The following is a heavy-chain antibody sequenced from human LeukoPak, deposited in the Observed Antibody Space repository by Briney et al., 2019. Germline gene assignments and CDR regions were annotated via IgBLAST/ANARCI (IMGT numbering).Heavy chain of an antibody. CDR3: ARSERIIMILGGAFDV. D-gene: IGHD3-22*01. V-gene: IGHV4-59*08. CDR2: IYYSGST. CDR1: GDSISSYY. J-gene: IGHJ3*01. Sequence: SETLSLTCTVSGDSISSYYWSWIRQPPGKGLEWIGYIYYSGSTNYNPSLKSRVTISVDTSKNQFSLKPSSVTAADTAVYFCARSERIIMILGGAFDVWGQGTMVTVSS.